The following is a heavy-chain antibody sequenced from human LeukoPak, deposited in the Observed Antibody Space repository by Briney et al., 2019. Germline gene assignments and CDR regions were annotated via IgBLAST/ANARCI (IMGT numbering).Heavy chain of an antibody. CDR1: GYTFTGYY. V-gene: IGHV1-2*02. J-gene: IGHJ4*02. CDR2: INPNSGGT. D-gene: IGHD3-10*01. CDR3: AREHPSGGYLRDPYPFDY. Sequence: GAAVKVSCKASGYTFTGYYMHWVRQAPGQGLEWIGWINPNSGGTNYAQKFQDRVTMTRDTSISTAYMELSRLKSDDTAVYYCAREHPSGGYLRDPYPFDYWGQGILVTVSS.